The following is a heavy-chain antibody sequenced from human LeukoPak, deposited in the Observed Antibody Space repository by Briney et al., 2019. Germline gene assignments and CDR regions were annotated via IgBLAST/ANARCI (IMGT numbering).Heavy chain of an antibody. CDR1: GGSFSGYY. Sequence: SETLSLTCAVYGGSFSGYYWSWIRQPPGKGLEWIGYISYSGNTNYNPSLKSRVTISLDTSKNQFSLKLNSVTAADTAVYYCARESDYYGSGRPFDYWGQGTLVTVSS. CDR2: ISYSGNT. J-gene: IGHJ4*02. V-gene: IGHV4-59*01. CDR3: ARESDYYGSGRPFDY. D-gene: IGHD3-10*01.